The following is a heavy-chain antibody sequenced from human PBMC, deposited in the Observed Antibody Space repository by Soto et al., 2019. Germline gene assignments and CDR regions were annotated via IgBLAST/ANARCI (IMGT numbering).Heavy chain of an antibody. Sequence: ASVKVSCKASGYTFTSYGISWVRQAPGQGLEWMGWISAYNGNTNYAQKLQGRVTMTTDTSTSTAYMELRSLRSGDTAVYYCARVITMVRGGTYYYYSMDVWGQGTTVTVSS. CDR3: ARVITMVRGGTYYYYSMDV. V-gene: IGHV1-18*04. J-gene: IGHJ6*02. CDR1: GYTFTSYG. CDR2: ISAYNGNT. D-gene: IGHD3-10*01.